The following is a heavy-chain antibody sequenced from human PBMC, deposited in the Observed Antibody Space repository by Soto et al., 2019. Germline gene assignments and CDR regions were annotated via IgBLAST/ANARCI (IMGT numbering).Heavy chain of an antibody. V-gene: IGHV3-33*01. CDR1: GFDFSSYG. J-gene: IGHJ6*02. CDR2: LGLDGGGR. Sequence: QMQLVESGGGVVQPGTSLRLSCAASGFDFSSYGMHWVRQTPGKGLEWVAVLGLDGGGRYYADSVKGRFTISRDNSKKMLYLQMDSLRAGDTASYYCAREPVGPDYAMDVWGQGTTVTVSS. CDR3: AREPVGPDYAMDV. D-gene: IGHD1-26*01.